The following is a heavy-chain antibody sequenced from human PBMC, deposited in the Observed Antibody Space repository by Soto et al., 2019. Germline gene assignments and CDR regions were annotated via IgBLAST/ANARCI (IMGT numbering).Heavy chain of an antibody. CDR1: GGSISSYY. CDR2: IYTSGSI. V-gene: IGHV4-4*07. CDR3: ARDSPPNGYQYYYYYGMDV. J-gene: IGHJ6*02. Sequence: SETLSLTCTVPGGSISSYYWSWIRQPAGKGLEWIGRIYTSGSINYNPSPKSRVTTSVDTSKNQFSLKLSSVTAADTAVYYCARDSPPNGYQYYYYYGMDVWGQGTTVTVSS. D-gene: IGHD2-8*01.